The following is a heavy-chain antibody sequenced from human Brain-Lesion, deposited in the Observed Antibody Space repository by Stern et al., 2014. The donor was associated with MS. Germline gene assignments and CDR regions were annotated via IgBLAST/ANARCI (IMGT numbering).Heavy chain of an antibody. CDR3: ARDTWYGGCFDP. J-gene: IGHJ5*02. Sequence: LVESGGGLVQPGGSLRLSCAASGMTVSFSWMSWVRQAPGKGLEWVANIKEDGTEKFYVDSVKGRFTISRDNSKNTLYLQMNNLRVEDTAVYYCARDTWYGGCFDPWGQGTLVTVSS. V-gene: IGHV3-7*01. CDR2: IKEDGTEK. D-gene: IGHD6-13*01. CDR1: GMTVSFSW.